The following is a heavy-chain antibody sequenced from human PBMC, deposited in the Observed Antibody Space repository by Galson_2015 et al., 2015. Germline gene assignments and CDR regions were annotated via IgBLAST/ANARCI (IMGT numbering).Heavy chain of an antibody. CDR1: GFTFSGYS. V-gene: IGHV3-21*01. CDR3: ARDAYPPRYGDYSRVYYLDY. Sequence: SLRLSCAASGFTFSGYSMNWVRQAPGKGLEWVSSISSSSSYIYYADSVKGRFTISRDNAKNSLYLQMNSLRAEDTAVYYCARDAYPPRYGDYSRVYYLDYWGQGTLVTVSS. CDR2: ISSSSSYI. J-gene: IGHJ4*02. D-gene: IGHD4-17*01.